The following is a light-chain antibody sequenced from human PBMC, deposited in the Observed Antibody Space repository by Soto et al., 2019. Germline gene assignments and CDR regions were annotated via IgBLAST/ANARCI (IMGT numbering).Light chain of an antibody. V-gene: IGKV3-20*01. CDR3: QQYGSSLWT. Sequence: EIVLTQSPGTLSLSPGERGTLSCRASQSISSSYLAWYQQKPGQAPRLLIFRTSSRATGIPDRFSGSGSGTDFTLTISKLEPEDVAVYYCQQYGSSLWTFGQGTKVEIK. CDR1: QSISSSY. J-gene: IGKJ1*01. CDR2: RTS.